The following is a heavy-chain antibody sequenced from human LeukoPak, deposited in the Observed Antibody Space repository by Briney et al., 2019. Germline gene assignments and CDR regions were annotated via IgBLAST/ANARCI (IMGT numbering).Heavy chain of an antibody. V-gene: IGHV1-69*13. CDR2: IIPIFGTA. CDR1: GGTFSSYA. Sequence: SVKVSCKASGGTFSSYAISWVRQAPGQGLEWMGGIIPIFGTANYAQKFQGRVTITADESTSTAYMELSSLRSEDTAVYYCARDLGYCSSTSCPRGDYGMDVWGQGTTVTVSS. CDR3: ARDLGYCSSTSCPRGDYGMDV. J-gene: IGHJ6*02. D-gene: IGHD2-2*01.